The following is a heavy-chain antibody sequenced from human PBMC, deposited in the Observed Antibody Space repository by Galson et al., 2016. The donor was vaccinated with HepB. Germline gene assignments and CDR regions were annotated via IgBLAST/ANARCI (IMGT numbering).Heavy chain of an antibody. CDR1: CAAINSGTQY. J-gene: IGHJ6*02. D-gene: IGHD3-10*02. CDR2: IFYSGSA. Sequence: SETLSLTCTVSCAAINSGTQYWAWIRQPPGKGLEWIGSIFYSGSAYYNPSLKSRVTISVDTSKSQFSLTLNSVTATDTAMYFCARDRITMSQEPYYFFGMDVWGQGTTVTVSS. V-gene: IGHV4-39*07. CDR3: ARDRITMSQEPYYFFGMDV.